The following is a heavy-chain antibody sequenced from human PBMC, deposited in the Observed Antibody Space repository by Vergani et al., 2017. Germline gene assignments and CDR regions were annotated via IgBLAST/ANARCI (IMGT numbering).Heavy chain of an antibody. J-gene: IGHJ5*02. CDR3: ARLVIVVASNWFDP. V-gene: IGHV3-7*03. CDR1: GFTFSSYW. D-gene: IGHD3-22*01. CDR2: IKQDGSEK. Sequence: EVQLVESGGGLVQPGGSLRLSCAASGFTFSSYWMSWVRQAPGKGLEWVANIKQDGSEKYYVDSVKGRFTISRDNAKNSLYLQMNSLRAEDTAVYYCARLVIVVASNWFDPWGQGTLVTVSS.